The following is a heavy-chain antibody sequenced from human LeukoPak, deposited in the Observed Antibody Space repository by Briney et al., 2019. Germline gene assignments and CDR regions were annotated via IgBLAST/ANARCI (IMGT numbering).Heavy chain of an antibody. CDR1: GFTFSSYA. D-gene: IGHD2-2*01. J-gene: IGHJ6*03. CDR3: AKTAARYYYYYYYMDV. CDR2: ISGSGGST. Sequence: GGSLRLSCAAPGFTFSSYAMSWVRQAPGKGLEWVSAISGSGGSTYYADSVKGRFTISRDNSKNTLYLQMNSLRAEDTAVYYCAKTAARYYYYYYYMDVWGKGTTVTVSS. V-gene: IGHV3-23*01.